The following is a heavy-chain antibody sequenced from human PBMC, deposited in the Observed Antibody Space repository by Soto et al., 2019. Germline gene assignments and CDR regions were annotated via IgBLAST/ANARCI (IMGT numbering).Heavy chain of an antibody. CDR3: AGDLNYGLFDY. J-gene: IGHJ4*02. V-gene: IGHV3-48*01. CDR1: YS. D-gene: IGHD4-17*01. CDR2: ISSSSSTI. Sequence: YSMNWVRQAPGKGLEWVSYISSSSSTIYYADSVKGRFTISRDNAKNSLYLQMNSLRAEDTAVYYCAGDLNYGLFDYWGQGTLVTVSS.